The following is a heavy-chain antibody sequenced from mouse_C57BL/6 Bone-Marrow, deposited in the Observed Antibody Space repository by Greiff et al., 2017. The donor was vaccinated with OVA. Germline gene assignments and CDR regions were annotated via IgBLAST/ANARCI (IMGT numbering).Heavy chain of an antibody. CDR1: GYTFTSYW. D-gene: IGHD1-1*01. Sequence: QVQLQQPGAELVRPGSSVKLSCKASGYTFTSYWMHWVKQRPIQGLDWIGNIDPSDSETHYNQKFKDKATLTVDKSSSTAYMQLSSLTSEDSAVYYCARSPLLVLREYFDYWGQGTTLTVSS. CDR2: IDPSDSET. CDR3: ARSPLLVLREYFDY. J-gene: IGHJ2*01. V-gene: IGHV1-52*01.